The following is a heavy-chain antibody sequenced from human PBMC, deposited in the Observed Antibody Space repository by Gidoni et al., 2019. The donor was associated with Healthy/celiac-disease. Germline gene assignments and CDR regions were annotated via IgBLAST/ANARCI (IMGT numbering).Heavy chain of an antibody. V-gene: IGHV3-30-3*01. D-gene: IGHD5-18*01. CDR3: AREARGYSYGYEYNWFDP. Sequence: QVQLVESGGGVVQPGRSLRLSCAASGFTFSSYAMHWVRQAPGKGLEWVAVISYDGSNKYYADSVKGRFTISRDNSKNTLYLQMNSLRAEYTAVYYCAREARGYSYGYEYNWFDPWGQGTLVTVSS. CDR2: ISYDGSNK. CDR1: GFTFSSYA. J-gene: IGHJ5*02.